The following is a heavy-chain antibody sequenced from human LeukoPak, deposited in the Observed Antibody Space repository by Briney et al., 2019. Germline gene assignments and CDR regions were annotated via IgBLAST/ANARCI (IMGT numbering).Heavy chain of an antibody. J-gene: IGHJ6*03. CDR3: ARGIGTAGTDYYYYYMDV. D-gene: IGHD6-19*01. CDR1: GGSISSYY. V-gene: IGHV4-59*01. Sequence: SETLSLTCTVSGGSISSYYWSWIRQPPGRGLEWIGYIYYSGSTNYNPSLKSRVTISVDTSKNQFSLKLSSVTAADTAVYYCARGIGTAGTDYYYYYMDVWGKGTTVTVSS. CDR2: IYYSGST.